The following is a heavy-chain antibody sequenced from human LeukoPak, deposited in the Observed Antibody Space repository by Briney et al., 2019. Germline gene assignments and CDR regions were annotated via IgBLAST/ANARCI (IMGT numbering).Heavy chain of an antibody. Sequence: PSETLSLTCAVSGYSISSGYYWGRIRQPPGKGLEWIGGIYHSGSTYYNPSLKSRVTISVDTSKNQFSLKLSSVTAADTAVYYCASRFWSGYYTVGYYFDYWGQGTLVTVSS. D-gene: IGHD3-3*01. CDR2: IYHSGST. CDR1: GYSISSGYY. CDR3: ASRFWSGYYTVGYYFDY. V-gene: IGHV4-38-2*01. J-gene: IGHJ4*02.